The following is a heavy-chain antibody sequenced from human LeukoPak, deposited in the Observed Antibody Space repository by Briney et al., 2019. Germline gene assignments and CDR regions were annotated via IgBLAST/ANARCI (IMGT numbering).Heavy chain of an antibody. Sequence: GGSLRLSCAASGFTFSSYGMSWVRQAPGKGLEWVANIKQDGSEKYYVDSVKGRFTISRDNAKNSLYLQMNSLRAEDTAVYYCARDRKQWLVFPGAREYYFDYWGQGTLVTVSS. J-gene: IGHJ4*02. CDR2: IKQDGSEK. D-gene: IGHD6-19*01. CDR1: GFTFSSYG. CDR3: ARDRKQWLVFPGAREYYFDY. V-gene: IGHV3-7*01.